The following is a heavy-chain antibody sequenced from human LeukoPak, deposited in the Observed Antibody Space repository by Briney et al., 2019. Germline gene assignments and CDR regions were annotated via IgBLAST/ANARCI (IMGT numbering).Heavy chain of an antibody. CDR3: ARAGTTVTSKPSFDY. D-gene: IGHD4-17*01. V-gene: IGHV3-7*01. CDR1: RFTFSSYW. J-gene: IGHJ4*02. Sequence: GGSLRLSCAASRFTFSSYWMSWVRQAPRKGLEWVANIKQDGSEKYYVDSVKGRFTISRDNAKNSLYLQMNSLRAEDTAVYYCARAGTTVTSKPSFDYWGQGTLVTVSS. CDR2: IKQDGSEK.